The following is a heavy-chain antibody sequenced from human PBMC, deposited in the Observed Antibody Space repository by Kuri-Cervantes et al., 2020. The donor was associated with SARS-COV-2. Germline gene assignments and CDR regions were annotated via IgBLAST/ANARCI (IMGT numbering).Heavy chain of an antibody. CDR3: ARDIYSGWSGLWGFDL. V-gene: IGHV3-48*02. Sequence: GGSLRLSCTASRFAFDTYSMNWVRQAPGKGLEWVSYINSRNTTVYYADSVKGRFTISRDNAKNSLYLQMNSLRDDDTAVYFCARDIYSGWSGLWGFDLWGQGTMVTVSS. D-gene: IGHD5-12*01. CDR2: INSRNTTV. CDR1: RFAFDTYS. J-gene: IGHJ3*01.